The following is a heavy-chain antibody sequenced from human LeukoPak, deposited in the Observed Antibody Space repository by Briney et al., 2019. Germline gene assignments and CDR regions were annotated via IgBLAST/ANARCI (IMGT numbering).Heavy chain of an antibody. Sequence: GASVKLSCTASGYTFTVYYMHWVREPPGQGLEWMGWINPNSGGTNYAEKFQGRVTMTRDTSLSTAYMELSRLRSDDTAVYYCARDLGVRGKNYYYMDVWGKGTTVTISS. J-gene: IGHJ6*03. V-gene: IGHV1-2*02. CDR1: GYTFTVYY. CDR3: ARDLGVRGKNYYYMDV. CDR2: INPNSGGT. D-gene: IGHD3-10*01.